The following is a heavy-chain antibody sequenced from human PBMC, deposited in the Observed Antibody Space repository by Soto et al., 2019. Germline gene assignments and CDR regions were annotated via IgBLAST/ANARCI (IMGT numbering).Heavy chain of an antibody. CDR2: TIPLLNVA. D-gene: IGHD5-12*01. V-gene: IGHV1-69*08. CDR1: GGTFSTST. Sequence: QVQLVQSGAEVKKPGSSVKVSCKASGGTFSTSTFTWVRQAPGQGLEWMGRTIPLLNVADYAQDFQGRLTITADKSTSTTHMELTSLPSKDTAVYYCARDSPIGSTFSGYDAIASWGQGTLVTVSS. CDR3: ARDSPIGSTFSGYDAIAS. J-gene: IGHJ4*02.